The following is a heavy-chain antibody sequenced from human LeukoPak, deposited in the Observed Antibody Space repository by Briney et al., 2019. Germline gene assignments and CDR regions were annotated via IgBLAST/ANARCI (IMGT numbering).Heavy chain of an antibody. V-gene: IGHV4-59*08. CDR2: IYYSGST. CDR1: GGSISSYY. CDR3: ARHMYYYDSSGYFFGRVGYYYYGMDV. J-gene: IGHJ6*02. Sequence: PSETLSLTCTVSGGSISSYYWSWIRQPPGKGLEWIGYIYYSGSTNYNPSLKSRVTISVDTSKNQFSLKLSSVTAADTAGYYCARHMYYYDSSGYFFGRVGYYYYGMDVWGQGTTVTVSS. D-gene: IGHD3-22*01.